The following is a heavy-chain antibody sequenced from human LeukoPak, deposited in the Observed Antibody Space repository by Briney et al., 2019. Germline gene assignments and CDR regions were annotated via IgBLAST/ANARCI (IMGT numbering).Heavy chain of an antibody. Sequence: QTGGSLRLSCAASGFTFSSYSMNWVRQAPGKGLEWVSYISSRSSTIYYADSVKGRFTISRDNAKNSLYLQMNSLRAEDTAVYYCARGLLYANWFDPWGQGTLVTVSS. CDR1: GFTFSSYS. V-gene: IGHV3-48*01. J-gene: IGHJ5*02. CDR3: ARGLLYANWFDP. D-gene: IGHD2-8*01. CDR2: ISSRSSTI.